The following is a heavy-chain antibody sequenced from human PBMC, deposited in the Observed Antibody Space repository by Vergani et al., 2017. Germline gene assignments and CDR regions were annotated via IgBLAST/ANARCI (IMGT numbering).Heavy chain of an antibody. V-gene: IGHV3-72*01. CDR2: SRNRVRSYTT. D-gene: IGHD6-13*01. J-gene: IGHJ4*02. CDR1: GFTLSDHV. Sequence: EVQLVESGGGLVQPGGSLRLSCAASGFTLSDHVMDWVRQGPGRGLEWVGGSRNRVRSYTTEYSASVKGSFTITRDDSRNSLYLQMNSLKPEDTDVYYCATVHRLTQQEVKYWGQGTLVTVSS. CDR3: ATVHRLTQQEVKY.